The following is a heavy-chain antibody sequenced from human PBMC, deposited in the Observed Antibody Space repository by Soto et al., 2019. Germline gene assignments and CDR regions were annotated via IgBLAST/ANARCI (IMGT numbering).Heavy chain of an antibody. CDR2: ISSSGSTI. J-gene: IGHJ5*02. Sequence: GGSLRLSCSASGFTFSSYEMNWVRQAPGKGLEWVSYISSSGSTIYYADSVKGRFTISRDNAKNSLYLQMNSLRAEDTAVYYCASAGTWKAFMPDWCDPWCHGTRVTVSS. CDR1: GFTFSSYE. CDR3: ASAGTWKAFMPDWCDP. V-gene: IGHV3-48*03. D-gene: IGHD1-1*01.